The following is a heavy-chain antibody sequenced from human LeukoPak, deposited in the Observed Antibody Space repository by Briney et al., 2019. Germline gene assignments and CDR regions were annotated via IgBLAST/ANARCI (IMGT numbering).Heavy chain of an antibody. V-gene: IGHV4-61*02. CDR2: IYTSGST. D-gene: IGHD7-27*01. CDR3: ARGLGFDY. Sequence: SETLSLTCTVSGGSISSGSYYWRWIRQPAGTGLEWIGRIYTSGSTNYNPSLKSRVTISVDTSKNQFSLKLSSVTAADTAVYYCARGLGFDYWVQGTLVTVSS. J-gene: IGHJ4*02. CDR1: GGSISSGSYY.